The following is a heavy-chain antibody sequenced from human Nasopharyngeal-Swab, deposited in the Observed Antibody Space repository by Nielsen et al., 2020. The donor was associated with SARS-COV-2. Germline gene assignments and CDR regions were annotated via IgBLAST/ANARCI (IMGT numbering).Heavy chain of an antibody. V-gene: IGHV3-74*01. Sequence: LSLTCAASGFTFSSYWMHWVRQAPGKGLVWVSRINSDGSSTSYADSVKGRFTISRDNAKNTLYLQMNSLRAEDTAVYYCARVLAERAYYDFWSGYSDYYYGMDVWGQGTTVTVSS. J-gene: IGHJ6*02. D-gene: IGHD3-3*01. CDR2: INSDGSST. CDR1: GFTFSSYW. CDR3: ARVLAERAYYDFWSGYSDYYYGMDV.